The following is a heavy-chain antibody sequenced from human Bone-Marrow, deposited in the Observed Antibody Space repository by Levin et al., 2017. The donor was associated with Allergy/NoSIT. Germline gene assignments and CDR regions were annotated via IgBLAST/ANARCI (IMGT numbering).Heavy chain of an antibody. D-gene: IGHD2/OR15-2a*01. V-gene: IGHV1-8*01. J-gene: IGHJ6*02. CDR2: MNPNSGNA. CDR1: GNTFTSYN. CDR3: APVIADYYYGMDV. Sequence: EASVKVSCKTSGNTFTSYNINWVRQATGQGLEWMGWMNPNSGNAGYALKFQGRVTMTRNTSISTAYMELSRLRSEDTAVYYCAPVIADYYYGMDVWGQGTTVTVSS.